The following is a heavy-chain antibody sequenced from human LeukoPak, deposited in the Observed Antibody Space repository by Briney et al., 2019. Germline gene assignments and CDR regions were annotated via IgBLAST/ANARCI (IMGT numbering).Heavy chain of an antibody. CDR2: ISAYNGNT. D-gene: IGHD7-27*01. Sequence: ASVKVSCKASGYTFTSYGISWVRQAPGQGLEWMGWISAYNGNTNYAQKFQGRVTMTRDTPISTAYMELSRLRSDDTAVYYCARVTGGNSGFDYWGQGTLVTVSS. V-gene: IGHV1-18*01. J-gene: IGHJ4*02. CDR3: ARVTGGNSGFDY. CDR1: GYTFTSYG.